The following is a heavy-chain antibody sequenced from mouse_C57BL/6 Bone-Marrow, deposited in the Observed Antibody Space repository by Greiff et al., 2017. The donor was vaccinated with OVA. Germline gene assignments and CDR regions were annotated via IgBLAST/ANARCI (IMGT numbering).Heavy chain of an antibody. V-gene: IGHV1-9*01. CDR2: ILPGSGST. Sequence: VQLQQSGADLMKPGASVKLSCKATGYTFTGYWIEWVKQRPGHGLEWIGEILPGSGSTNSNEKFKGKATFTADTSSNTAYMQLSSLTTEDSAIYYCATYYYGSSAWFAYWGQGTLVTVSA. J-gene: IGHJ3*01. D-gene: IGHD1-1*01. CDR3: ATYYYGSSAWFAY. CDR1: GYTFTGYW.